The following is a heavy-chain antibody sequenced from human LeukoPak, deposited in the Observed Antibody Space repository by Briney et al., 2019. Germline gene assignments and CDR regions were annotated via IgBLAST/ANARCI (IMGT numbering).Heavy chain of an antibody. CDR1: GYSFNAYW. Sequence: GESLKISCKGSGYSFNAYWIAWVRQMPGKGLEWMGIIYPDDSDTRYSPSFQGQVTISADKSVRTAYLQWGSLKASDTAMYYCARPNITSYYDSRGYDAFDVWGQGTMVTVSS. CDR2: IYPDDSDT. CDR3: ARPNITSYYDSRGYDAFDV. V-gene: IGHV5-51*01. J-gene: IGHJ3*01. D-gene: IGHD3-22*01.